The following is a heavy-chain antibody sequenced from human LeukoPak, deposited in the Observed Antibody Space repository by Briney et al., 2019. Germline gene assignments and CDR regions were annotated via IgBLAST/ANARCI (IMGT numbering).Heavy chain of an antibody. CDR1: GYTFTSYD. Sequence: ASVKVSCKASGYTFTSYDINWVRQATGQGLEWMGWMNPNSGNTGYAQKFQGRVTMTRNTSISTAYMELSSLRSEDTAVYYCARGHYDILTGNNWFDPWGQGTLVTVSS. V-gene: IGHV1-8*01. CDR2: MNPNSGNT. D-gene: IGHD3-9*01. J-gene: IGHJ5*02. CDR3: ARGHYDILTGNNWFDP.